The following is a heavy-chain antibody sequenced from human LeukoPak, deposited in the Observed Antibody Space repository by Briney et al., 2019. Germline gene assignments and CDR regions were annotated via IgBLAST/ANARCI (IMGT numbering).Heavy chain of an antibody. J-gene: IGHJ6*02. D-gene: IGHD4-17*01. V-gene: IGHV3-23*01. CDR2: ISGSGGST. Sequence: PGGSLRLSCAASGFTFSSYAMNWVRPAPGKGLEWVSGISGSGGSTYYADSVKGRFTISRDNSRNTLYLQMNSLRAEDTAVYFCARATPTGDSNYYYGMDVWGQGTTVTVSS. CDR1: GFTFSSYA. CDR3: ARATPTGDSNYYYGMDV.